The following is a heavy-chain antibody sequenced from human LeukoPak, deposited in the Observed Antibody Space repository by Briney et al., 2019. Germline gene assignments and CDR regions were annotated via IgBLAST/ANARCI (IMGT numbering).Heavy chain of an antibody. CDR3: ARLKYYYDSSGYRAKYFQH. D-gene: IGHD3-22*01. V-gene: IGHV4-59*01. J-gene: IGHJ1*01. Sequence: SETLSLTCTVSGGSINSYYWSWIRQPPGKGLEWIGYIYYSGSTNYNPSLKSRVTISVYTSKNQFSLKLSSVTAADTAVYYCARLKYYYDSSGYRAKYFQHWGQGTLVTVSS. CDR2: IYYSGST. CDR1: GGSINSYY.